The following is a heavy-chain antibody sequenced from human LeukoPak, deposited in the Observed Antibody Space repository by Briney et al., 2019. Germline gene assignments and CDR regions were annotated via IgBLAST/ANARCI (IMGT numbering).Heavy chain of an antibody. CDR3: ARQETSSYNGAFDI. J-gene: IGHJ3*02. D-gene: IGHD1-26*01. V-gene: IGHV3-7*01. Sequence: GGSLRLSCAASGLIFSSYWMSWVRQAPGKGLEWVANIKKDGSEKYYVDSVKGRFTISRDNAKNSLYLQMNSLRADDTAVYHCARQETSSYNGAFDIWGQGTMVTVSS. CDR2: IKKDGSEK. CDR1: GLIFSSYW.